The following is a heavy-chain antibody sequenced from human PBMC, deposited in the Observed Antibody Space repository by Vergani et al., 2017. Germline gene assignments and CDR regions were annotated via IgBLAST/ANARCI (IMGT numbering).Heavy chain of an antibody. CDR1: GGSFSGYF. V-gene: IGHV4-34*01. CDR3: AGYIVVVPAANPNPYNWFDP. J-gene: IGHJ5*02. D-gene: IGHD2-2*01. CDR2: INHSGST. Sequence: QVQLQQWGAGLLKPSETLSLTCAVYGGSFSGYFWNWILQPPGKGLEWIGKINHSGSTNYNPSLKSRVTISVDTSKNQFSLKLSSVTAADTAVYYCAGYIVVVPAANPNPYNWFDPWGQGTLVTVSS.